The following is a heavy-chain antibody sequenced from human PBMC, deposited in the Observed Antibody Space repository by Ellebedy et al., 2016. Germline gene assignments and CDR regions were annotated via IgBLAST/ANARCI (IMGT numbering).Heavy chain of an antibody. CDR2: IYYSGST. Sequence: SETLSLTCTVSGGSISNYYWSWIRQPPGKGLEWIGYIYYSGSTNYNPSLKSRLTISVDTSKNQFSLRLSSVTAADTAVFYCARAVGTTVDYYFDYWGQGTLVTVSS. CDR3: ARAVGTTVDYYFDY. J-gene: IGHJ4*02. D-gene: IGHD4-11*01. CDR1: GGSISNYY. V-gene: IGHV4-59*08.